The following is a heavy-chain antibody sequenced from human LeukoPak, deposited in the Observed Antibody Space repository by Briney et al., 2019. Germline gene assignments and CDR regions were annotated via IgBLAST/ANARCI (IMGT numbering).Heavy chain of an antibody. V-gene: IGHV4-59*08. CDR3: AGHHPRNTVDF. CDR2: ISDIGSI. CDR1: GGSFSGYY. Sequence: SETLSLTCAVYGGSFSGYYWSWIRQPPGKGLEWIAYISDIGSINYNPSLKSRVAISLDTSKNQFSLKLSSVTAADTAVYYCAGHHPRNTVDFWGQGTLVTVSS. D-gene: IGHD2/OR15-2a*01. J-gene: IGHJ4*02.